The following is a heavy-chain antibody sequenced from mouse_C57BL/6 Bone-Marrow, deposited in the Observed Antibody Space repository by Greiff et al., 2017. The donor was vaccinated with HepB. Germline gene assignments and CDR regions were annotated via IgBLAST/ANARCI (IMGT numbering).Heavy chain of an antibody. V-gene: IGHV1-69*01. CDR2: IDPSDSYT. CDR3: ARSDGYYVYWYFDV. Sequence: VKLQQPGAELVMPGASVKLSCKASGYTFTSYWMHWVKQRPGQGLEWIGEIDPSDSYTNYNQKFKGKSTLTVDKSSSTAYMQLSSLTSEDSAVYYCARSDGYYVYWYFDVWGTGTTVTVSS. J-gene: IGHJ1*03. CDR1: GYTFTSYW. D-gene: IGHD2-3*01.